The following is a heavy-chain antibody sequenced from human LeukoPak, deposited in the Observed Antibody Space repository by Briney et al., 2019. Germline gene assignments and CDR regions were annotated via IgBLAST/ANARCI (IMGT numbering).Heavy chain of an antibody. D-gene: IGHD3-10*01. CDR3: ARVTMVRGVVSEY. V-gene: IGHV1-18*01. Sequence: ASVTVSCKASGYTFTSNGISWVRQAPGQGLEWMGWINPYNGNTNYAQKVQGRVTMTTDTSTSTAYMELRSLRSDDTAVYYCARVTMVRGVVSEYWGQGTLVTVSS. CDR2: INPYNGNT. J-gene: IGHJ4*02. CDR1: GYTFTSNG.